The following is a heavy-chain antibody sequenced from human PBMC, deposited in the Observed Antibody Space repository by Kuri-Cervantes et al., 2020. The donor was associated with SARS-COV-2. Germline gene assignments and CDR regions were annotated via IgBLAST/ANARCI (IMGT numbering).Heavy chain of an antibody. CDR2: IRYDGSNK. D-gene: IGHD1-26*01. V-gene: IGHV3-30*02. Sequence: GESLKISCAASGSTFSSYGMHWVRQAPGKGLEWVAFIRYDGSNKYYADSVKGRFTISRDNSKNTLYLQMNSLRAEDTAVYYCAKDKSGSYLTYYDYWGQGTLVTVSS. CDR3: AKDKSGSYLTYYDY. CDR1: GSTFSSYG. J-gene: IGHJ4*02.